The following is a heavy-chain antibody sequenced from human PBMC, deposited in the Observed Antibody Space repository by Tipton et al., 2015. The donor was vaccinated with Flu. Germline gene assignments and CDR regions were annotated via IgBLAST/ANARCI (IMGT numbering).Heavy chain of an antibody. CDR1: GDSIRSDFY. J-gene: IGHJ5*02. D-gene: IGHD4-11*01. CDR2: IFHTGNT. V-gene: IGHV4-38-2*02. CDR3: ARRSYSNYVSDPKNWFVP. Sequence: PGLVKPSETLSPTCTVSGDSIRSDFYWGWIRQPPGKGLEWIGNIFHTGNTYYNPSLKSRVSISVDRSKNQFSLKVISVTSAVTAVYNCARRSYSNYVSDPKNWFVPCGQGILVTVFS.